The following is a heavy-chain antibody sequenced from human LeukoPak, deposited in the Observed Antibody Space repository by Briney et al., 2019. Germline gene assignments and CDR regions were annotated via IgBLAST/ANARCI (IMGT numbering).Heavy chain of an antibody. D-gene: IGHD3-3*01. V-gene: IGHV4-4*07. CDR2: IYTSGGT. Sequence: SETLSLTCTVSGGSISSYYWSWIRQPAGKGLEWIGRIYTSGGTNYNPSLKSRVTMSVDTSKNQFSLKLSSVTAADTAVYYCARSKSYDFWSGYHFGGYYYYMDVWGKGTTVTVSS. CDR1: GGSISSYY. J-gene: IGHJ6*03. CDR3: ARSKSYDFWSGYHFGGYYYYMDV.